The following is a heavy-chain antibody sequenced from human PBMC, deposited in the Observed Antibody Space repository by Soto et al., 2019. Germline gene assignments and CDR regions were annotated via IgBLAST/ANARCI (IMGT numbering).Heavy chain of an antibody. V-gene: IGHV4-39*01. D-gene: IGHD3-22*01. CDR2: IVYSGGT. J-gene: IGHJ5*02. Sequence: QLLLQESGPGLVKPSETLSLTCTVSGGSILDSTYYWAWIRQSPGKGLEWIGTIVYSGGTFYTPSHKRRVTMSVDTSNNQFSLKLSSVTAADTAVYYCARQASGYYYGWFDPWGQGTLVTVSS. CDR3: ARQASGYYYGWFDP. CDR1: GGSILDSTYY.